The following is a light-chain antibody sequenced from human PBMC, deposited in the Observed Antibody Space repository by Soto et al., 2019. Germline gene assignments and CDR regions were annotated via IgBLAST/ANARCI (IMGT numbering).Light chain of an antibody. CDR2: EVS. Sequence: QSALTQPASVSGSPGQSITISCTGTSSDVGSYNLVSWYQQHPGKAPKLMIYEVSKRPSGVSNRFSGSKSGNTASLTISGLQGEDEADYYCCSYAGSVVFGGGTQLTVL. J-gene: IGLJ2*01. CDR1: SSDVGSYNL. CDR3: CSYAGSVV. V-gene: IGLV2-23*02.